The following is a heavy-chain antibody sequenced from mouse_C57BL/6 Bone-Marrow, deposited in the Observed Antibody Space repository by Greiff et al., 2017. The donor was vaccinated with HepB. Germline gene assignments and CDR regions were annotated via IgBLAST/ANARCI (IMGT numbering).Heavy chain of an antibody. CDR3: ARGRWLLLAY. CDR1: GYTFTSYG. D-gene: IGHD2-3*01. V-gene: IGHV1-81*01. CDR2: IYPRSGNT. Sequence: VQLQQSGAELARPGASVKLSCKASGYTFTSYGISWVKQRTGQGLEWIGEIYPRSGNTYYNEKFKGKATLTADKSSSTAHMELRSLTSEDSAVYFCARGRWLLLAYWGQGTLVTVSA. J-gene: IGHJ3*01.